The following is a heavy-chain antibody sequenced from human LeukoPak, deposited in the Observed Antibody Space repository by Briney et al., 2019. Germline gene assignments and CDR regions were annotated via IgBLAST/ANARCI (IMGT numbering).Heavy chain of an antibody. Sequence: GGSLRLSCAGSGFTFSTFWMSWVRQAPGKGLEWVANIKEDGSEKYYVDSMKGRFTVPRDNAKNSLYLQMDSLRAEDTAVYYCARGGTFVSDYWGQGTLVTVSS. V-gene: IGHV3-7*01. CDR3: ARGGTFVSDY. D-gene: IGHD1-1*01. J-gene: IGHJ4*02. CDR2: IKEDGSEK. CDR1: GFTFSTFW.